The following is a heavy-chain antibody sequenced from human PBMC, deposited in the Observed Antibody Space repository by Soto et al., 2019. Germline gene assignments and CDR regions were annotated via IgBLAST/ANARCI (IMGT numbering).Heavy chain of an antibody. D-gene: IGHD6-25*01. CDR2: ISGSGGST. Sequence: EVQLLESGGGLVQPGGSLRLSCAASGFTFSSYAMSWVRQAPGKGLEWVSAISGSGGSTSYADSVKGRVTISRDNSKNTLYHQMNRLRADDTAVYYCAKHPSGVAAKEGYFDYWGPVSLVTV. CDR1: GFTFSSYA. J-gene: IGHJ4*02. CDR3: AKHPSGVAAKEGYFDY. V-gene: IGHV3-23*01.